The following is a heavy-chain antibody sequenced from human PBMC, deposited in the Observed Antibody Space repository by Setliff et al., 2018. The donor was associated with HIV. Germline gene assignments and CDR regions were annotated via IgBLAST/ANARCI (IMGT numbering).Heavy chain of an antibody. CDR1: GFTFSSYA. D-gene: IGHD6-13*01. CDR3: AKVGAIAAAADY. V-gene: IGHV3-23*01. J-gene: IGHJ4*02. Sequence: PGGSLRLSCSASGFTFSSYAMSWVRQAPGKGLEWVSVISGTGGSTYYADSVKGRFTISRDNSKNTLYLQMNSLRAEDTAVYYCAKVGAIAAAADYWGQGTLVTVSS. CDR2: ISGTGGST.